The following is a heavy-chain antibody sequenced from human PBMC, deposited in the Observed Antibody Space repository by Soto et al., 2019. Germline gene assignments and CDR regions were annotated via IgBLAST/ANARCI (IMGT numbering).Heavy chain of an antibody. CDR3: ATHCSSTNCYYTFDP. D-gene: IGHD2-2*01. J-gene: IGHJ5*02. V-gene: IGHV4-34*01. Sequence: QVQLQQWGAGLLKPSETLSLTCAVYGGSFSSYYWSWIRQPPGKGLEWIGQINHYGSTDYNPSLKSRVTISVDTYKNHFSLRLSSVTAADTAMYCCATHCSSTNCYYTFDPWCQGTLVTVSS. CDR1: GGSFSSYY. CDR2: INHYGST.